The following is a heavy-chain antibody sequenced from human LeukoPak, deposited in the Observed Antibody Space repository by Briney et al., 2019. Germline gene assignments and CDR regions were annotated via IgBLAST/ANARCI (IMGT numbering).Heavy chain of an antibody. CDR3: AKAYGSRLLKGDHQNMDV. J-gene: IGHJ6*04. CDR2: IRYDGNGK. Sequence: GGSLRLSCVAPGLIFSNYGMHWVRQAPGKGLDWVSFIRYDGNGKQYADSMRGRVTISRDNSKGTLFLQMTSLRPEDTAVYYCAKAYGSRLLKGDHQNMDVWGKGTTVIVSS. V-gene: IGHV3-30*02. D-gene: IGHD2-21*02. CDR1: GLIFSNYG.